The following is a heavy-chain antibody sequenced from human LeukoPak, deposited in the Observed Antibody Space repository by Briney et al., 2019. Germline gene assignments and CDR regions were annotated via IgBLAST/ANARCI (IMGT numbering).Heavy chain of an antibody. CDR1: GFTFSSFG. CDR3: VRESGGSCFD. Sequence: GGSLTLSCAASGFTFSSFGMHWVRQAPGKGLEWVAVIWYDASNKYYADSVKGRFTISRDNSKNTLDLQMNSLRAEDTAVYYCVRESGGSCFDWGQGTLVTVSS. J-gene: IGHJ4*02. CDR2: IWYDASNK. V-gene: IGHV3-33*01. D-gene: IGHD2-15*01.